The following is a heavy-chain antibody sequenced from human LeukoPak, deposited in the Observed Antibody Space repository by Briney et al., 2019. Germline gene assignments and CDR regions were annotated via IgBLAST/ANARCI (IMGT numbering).Heavy chain of an antibody. Sequence: GGSLRLSCAASGFAFYNYGMIWVRQTPGKGLEWVSDITSSGAGTSYADAVKGRFTISRDNSKNTLYLQMNSLRAEDTAVYYCAKALARSLGNTSPFDYWGQGTLVTVSS. CDR1: GFAFYNYG. V-gene: IGHV3-23*01. D-gene: IGHD7-27*01. CDR2: ITSSGAGT. CDR3: AKALARSLGNTSPFDY. J-gene: IGHJ4*02.